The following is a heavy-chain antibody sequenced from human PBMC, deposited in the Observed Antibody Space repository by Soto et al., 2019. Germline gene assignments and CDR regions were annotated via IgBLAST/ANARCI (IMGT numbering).Heavy chain of an antibody. CDR3: AKNGDFDYDAFDV. CDR1: DSTIRRYA. Sequence: PRLSCAASDSTIRRYAMSWVRQAPGKGLEWVSGITGNSARIYYADSVKGRFSISRDNSKNTLYLQMDTLRAEDTAVYYCAKNGDFDYDAFDVWGQGTVVTVS. CDR2: ITGNSARI. J-gene: IGHJ3*01. D-gene: IGHD3-16*01. V-gene: IGHV3-23*01.